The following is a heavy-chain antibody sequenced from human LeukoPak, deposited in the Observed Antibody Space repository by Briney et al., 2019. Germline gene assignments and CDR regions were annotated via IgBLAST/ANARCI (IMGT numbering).Heavy chain of an antibody. V-gene: IGHV1-24*01. CDR1: GKTLSDLS. J-gene: IGHJ4*02. Sequence: ASVKVSCKVSGKTLSDLSIHWLRQPPGKGLEWLGGSDPEDGERIYAQMFQGRVTMTEDTSIDTAYMELSSLRSEDTAVYYCVTGFATMAVDYFDYWGQGTLVTVSP. CDR2: SDPEDGER. D-gene: IGHD3-10*01. CDR3: VTGFATMAVDYFDY.